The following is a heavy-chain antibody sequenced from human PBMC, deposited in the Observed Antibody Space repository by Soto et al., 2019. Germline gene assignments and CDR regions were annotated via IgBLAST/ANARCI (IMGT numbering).Heavy chain of an antibody. D-gene: IGHD6-19*01. Sequence: EVHLVESGGGLVEPGGSLRLSCAASGFSFRKAYMSWVRQSPGRGPEWVGRIKTEGDGGTREYAAPVRGRFSISRDDSRSTLYLQMNSLKSGDTAIYYCTTWLEGPSGCLDNWGQGTLVTVSS. CDR3: TTWLEGPSGCLDN. CDR1: GFSFRKAY. V-gene: IGHV3-15*01. J-gene: IGHJ4*02. CDR2: IKTEGDGGTR.